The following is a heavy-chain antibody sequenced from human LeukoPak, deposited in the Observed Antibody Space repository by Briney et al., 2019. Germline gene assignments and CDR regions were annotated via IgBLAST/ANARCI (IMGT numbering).Heavy chain of an antibody. V-gene: IGHV5-51*01. CDR1: GYSFTSYW. Sequence: GESLKISCKGSGYSFTSYWIGWVRQMPGKGLEWMGIIYPGDSDTRYSPSFQGQVTISADKSISTAYLQWSSLKASDTAMYYCAVKTRTTPYYYGMDVWGQGTTVTVSS. CDR3: AVKTRTTPYYYGMDV. J-gene: IGHJ6*02. D-gene: IGHD1-7*01. CDR2: IYPGDSDT.